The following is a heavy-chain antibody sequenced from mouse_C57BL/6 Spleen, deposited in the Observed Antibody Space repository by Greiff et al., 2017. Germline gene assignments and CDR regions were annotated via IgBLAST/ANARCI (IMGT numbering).Heavy chain of an antibody. Sequence: QVQLKQSGAELVKPGASVKLSCKASGYTFTSYWMHWVQQRPGRGLEWIGRIDLNSGGTKYNEKFKSKATLTVDKPSSTANMELSSLTSEDSAVYYCAKNYGDYWGKGTTRTVSS. J-gene: IGHJ2*01. CDR1: GYTFTSYW. V-gene: IGHV1-72*01. CDR3: AKNYGDY. D-gene: IGHD1-1*02. CDR2: IDLNSGGT.